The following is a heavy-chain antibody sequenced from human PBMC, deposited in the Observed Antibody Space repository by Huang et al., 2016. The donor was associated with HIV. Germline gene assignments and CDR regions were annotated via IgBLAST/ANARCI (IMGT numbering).Heavy chain of an antibody. D-gene: IGHD4-4*01. CDR1: GYDFGRYG. CDR3: ARDPYYSNRWKRNDASFL. V-gene: IGHV1-18*01. Sequence: VQLVQSGGEVMQPGASVRVSCKDSGYDFGRYGMSWVRQAPGQGLGWLGWIRSDSRDTSPAQKLQGRDTMTTGTSTTTTYMERRSLRADDTAMYYCARDPYYSNRWKRNDASFLWGQGTMITVSS. CDR2: IRSDSRDT. J-gene: IGHJ3*01.